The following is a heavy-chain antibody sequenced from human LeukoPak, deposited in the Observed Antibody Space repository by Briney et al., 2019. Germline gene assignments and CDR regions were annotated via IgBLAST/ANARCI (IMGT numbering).Heavy chain of an antibody. CDR2: IYHSGST. D-gene: IGHD3-10*01. V-gene: IGHV4-30-2*01. Sequence: PSETLSLTCAVSGGSISSGGYSWSWIRQPPGKGLEWIGYIYHSGSTYYNPSLKSRVTISVDRSKNQFSLKLSSVTAADTAVYYCAKDLRMVRLSIWFGELLYWGQGTLVTVSS. CDR3: AKDLRMVRLSIWFGELLY. CDR1: GGSISSGGYS. J-gene: IGHJ4*02.